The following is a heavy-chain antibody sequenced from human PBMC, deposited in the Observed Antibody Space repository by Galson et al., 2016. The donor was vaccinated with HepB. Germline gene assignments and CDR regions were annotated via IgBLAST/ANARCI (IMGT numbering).Heavy chain of an antibody. CDR3: ARIGSGGYSIVHGRFDP. CDR2: INHSGSI. V-gene: IGHV4-34*01. Sequence: SETLSLTCAVSGESFTGYSWSWIRQPPGKGRVWIGEINHSGSINYNPFLKSRVTIPVDTSKNQFSLKLTSVTAADTARYYCARIGSGGYSIVHGRFDPWGQGTLVTVSS. J-gene: IGHJ5*02. D-gene: IGHD6-19*01. CDR1: GESFTGYS.